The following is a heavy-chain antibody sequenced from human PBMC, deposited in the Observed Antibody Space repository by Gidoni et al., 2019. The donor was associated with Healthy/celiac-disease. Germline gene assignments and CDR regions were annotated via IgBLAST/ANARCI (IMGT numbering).Heavy chain of an antibody. D-gene: IGHD4-17*01. Sequence: QVQLQESGPGLVKPSETLSLTCTVSGGSISRYYWSWIRQPPGKGLEWIGYIYYSGSTNYNPSLKSRVTISVDTSKNQFSLKLSSVTAADTAVYYCARGDYGDYVGNYYYYMDVWGKGTTVTVSS. CDR3: ARGDYGDYVGNYYYYMDV. CDR1: GGSISRYY. V-gene: IGHV4-59*01. J-gene: IGHJ6*03. CDR2: IYYSGST.